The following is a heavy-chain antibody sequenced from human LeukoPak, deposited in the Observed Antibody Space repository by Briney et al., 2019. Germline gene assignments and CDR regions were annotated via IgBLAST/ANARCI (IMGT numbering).Heavy chain of an antibody. V-gene: IGHV3-43*02. CDR1: GFTFDDYA. D-gene: IGHD6-19*01. Sequence: GGSLRLSCAASGFTFDDYAMHWVRQAPGKGLEWVSLISGDGGSTYYADSVKGRFTISRDNSKNSLYPQMDSLRTEDTALYNCAKVRGSGWYYFDFWGQGTLVTVSS. CDR2: ISGDGGST. J-gene: IGHJ4*02. CDR3: AKVRGSGWYYFDF.